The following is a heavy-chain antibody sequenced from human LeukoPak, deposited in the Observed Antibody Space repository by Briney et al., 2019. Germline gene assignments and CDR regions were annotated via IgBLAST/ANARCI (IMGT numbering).Heavy chain of an antibody. CDR3: ARALYYDFWSGLTSRYYMDV. V-gene: IGHV4-59*01. CDR2: IYYSGST. CDR1: GGSISSYY. Sequence: SETLSLTCTVSGGSISSYYWSWIRQPPGKGLEWIGYIYYSGSTNYNPSLKSRVTISVDTSKNQFSLKLSSVTAADTAVYYCARALYYDFWSGLTSRYYMDVWGKGTTVTVSS. J-gene: IGHJ6*03. D-gene: IGHD3-3*01.